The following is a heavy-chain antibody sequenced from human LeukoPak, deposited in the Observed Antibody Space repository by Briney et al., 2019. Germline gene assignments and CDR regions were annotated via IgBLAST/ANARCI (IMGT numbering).Heavy chain of an antibody. J-gene: IGHJ3*02. CDR2: IHHSGST. Sequence: SETLSLTCTVSGGSISSGGYYWSWIRQPPGKGLEWIGYIHHSGSTYYNPSLKSRVTISVDRSKNQFSLKLSSVTAADTAVYYCARLRLGELSPADAFDIWGQGTMVTVSS. V-gene: IGHV4-30-2*01. CDR1: GGSISSGGYY. CDR3: ARLRLGELSPADAFDI. D-gene: IGHD3-16*02.